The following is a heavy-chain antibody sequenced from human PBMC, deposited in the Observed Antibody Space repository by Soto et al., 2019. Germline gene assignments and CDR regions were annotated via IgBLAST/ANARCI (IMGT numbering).Heavy chain of an antibody. D-gene: IGHD3-16*02. Sequence: QVQLVQSGAEVKKPGSSVKVSCKASGGTFSSYAISWVRQAPGQGLEWMGGIIPIFGTANYAQKFQGRVTITADESTSTAYMELSSVRSEDTAVYYCARGENHDYVWGSYRYRWFDPWGQGTLVTVSS. V-gene: IGHV1-69*12. CDR3: ARGENHDYVWGSYRYRWFDP. CDR2: IIPIFGTA. J-gene: IGHJ5*02. CDR1: GGTFSSYA.